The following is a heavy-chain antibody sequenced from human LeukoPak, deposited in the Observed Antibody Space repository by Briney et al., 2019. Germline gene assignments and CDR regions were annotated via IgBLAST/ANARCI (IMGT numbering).Heavy chain of an antibody. Sequence: GGSLRLSCAASGFTFSSYAMSWVRQAPGKGLEWVSAISGSGGSTYYADSVKGRFTIARDNSKNTLYLQMNSLRAEDTAVYYCAKDPSRIYCSSTSCYPYWGQGTLVTVSS. CDR1: GFTFSSYA. CDR2: ISGSGGST. CDR3: AKDPSRIYCSSTSCYPY. V-gene: IGHV3-23*01. D-gene: IGHD2-2*01. J-gene: IGHJ4*02.